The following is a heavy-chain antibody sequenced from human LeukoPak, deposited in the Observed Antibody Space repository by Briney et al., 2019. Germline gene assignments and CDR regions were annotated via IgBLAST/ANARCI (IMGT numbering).Heavy chain of an antibody. D-gene: IGHD3-9*01. Sequence: PSETLSLTCTVSGGSISSSSYYWGWIRQPPGKGLEWIGSIYYSGSTYYNPSLKSRVTISVDTSKNQFSLKLSSVTAADTAVYYCAREVLPSGYYDILTGYYHNWFDPWGQGTLVTVSS. CDR1: GGSISSSSYY. CDR2: IYYSGST. CDR3: AREVLPSGYYDILTGYYHNWFDP. J-gene: IGHJ5*02. V-gene: IGHV4-39*07.